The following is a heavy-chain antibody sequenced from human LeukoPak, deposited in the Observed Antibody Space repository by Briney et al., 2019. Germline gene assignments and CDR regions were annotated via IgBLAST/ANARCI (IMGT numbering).Heavy chain of an antibody. J-gene: IGHJ6*02. CDR1: GYTFTGYY. CDR2: IYPGDSDT. D-gene: IGHD2-15*01. Sequence: KVSCKASGYTFTGYYMHWVRQMPGKGLEWMGIIYPGDSDTRYSPSFQGQVTISADKSISTAYLQWSSLKASDTAMYYCARTGYCSGGSCYSGYYYGMDVWGQGTTVTVSS. CDR3: ARTGYCSGGSCYSGYYYGMDV. V-gene: IGHV5-51*01.